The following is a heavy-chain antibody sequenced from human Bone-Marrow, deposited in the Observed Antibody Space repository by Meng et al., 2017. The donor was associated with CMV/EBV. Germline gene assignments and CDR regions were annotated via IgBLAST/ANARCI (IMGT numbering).Heavy chain of an antibody. CDR1: GGTFSSYA. J-gene: IGHJ6*02. CDR2: IIPILGIA. V-gene: IGHV1-69*10. CDR3: ARVRSRSSNYYVYSYGMDV. D-gene: IGHD6-6*01. Sequence: SVKVSCKHSGGTFSSYAISWVRQAPGQGLEWMGGIIPILGIANYAQKFQGRVTITADKSTSTAYMELSSLRSEDTAVYYCARVRSRSSNYYVYSYGMDVWGQGTKVTVSS.